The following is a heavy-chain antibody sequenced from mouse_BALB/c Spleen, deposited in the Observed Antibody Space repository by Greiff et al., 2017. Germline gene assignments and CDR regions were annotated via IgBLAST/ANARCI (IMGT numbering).Heavy chain of an antibody. D-gene: IGHD2-1*01. CDR1: GFTFSSFG. V-gene: IGHV5-17*02. Sequence: EVKLMESGGGLVQPGGSRKLSCAASGFTFSSFGMHWVRQAPEKGLEWVAYISSGSSTIYYADTVKGRFTISRDNPKNTLFLQMTSLRSEDTAMYYCARSGGYGNYPAWFAYWGQGTLVTVSA. CDR2: ISSGSSTI. CDR3: ARSGGYGNYPAWFAY. J-gene: IGHJ3*01.